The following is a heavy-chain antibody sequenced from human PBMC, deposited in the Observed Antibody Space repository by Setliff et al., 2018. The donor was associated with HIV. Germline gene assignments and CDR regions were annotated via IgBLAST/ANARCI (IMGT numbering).Heavy chain of an antibody. D-gene: IGHD1-26*01. CDR2: MTASGSKI. J-gene: IGHJ4*02. V-gene: IGHV3-48*03. CDR3: ARDDPAGGIDY. CDR1: GFTFSIYE. Sequence: VRLSCAASGFTFSIYEMNWVRQAPGKGLEWVSYMTASGSKIYYADSVKGRFTISRDNAKNSLYLQMNSLRADDTAIYYCARDDPAGGIDYWGQGTLVTVSS.